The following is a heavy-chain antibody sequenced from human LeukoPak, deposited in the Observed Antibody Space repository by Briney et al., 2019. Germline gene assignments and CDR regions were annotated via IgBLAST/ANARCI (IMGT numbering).Heavy chain of an antibody. CDR1: GFTFSSYA. CDR3: AKDQTYLDTMIVVVITSGGYFQH. D-gene: IGHD3-22*01. Sequence: GGSLRLSCAASGFTFSSYAMSWVRQAPGKGLEWVSAISGSGGSTYYADSVKGRFTISRDNSKNTLYLQMNSLRAEDTAVYYCAKDQTYLDTMIVVVITSGGYFQHWGQGTLVTVSS. CDR2: ISGSGGST. V-gene: IGHV3-23*01. J-gene: IGHJ1*01.